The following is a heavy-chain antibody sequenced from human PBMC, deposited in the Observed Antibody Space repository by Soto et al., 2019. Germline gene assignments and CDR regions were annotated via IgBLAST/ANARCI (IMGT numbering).Heavy chain of an antibody. CDR3: ARDWRGAAGFDP. CDR1: GYTFNTYG. Sequence: QVQLVQSGPEVKKPGASVKVSCKASGYTFNTYGFSWVRQAPGQGLEWVGWIGTHNGDTTYAQKFQGRVTMTIDTSTTTSYMELRSLTSDDTAVYFCARDWRGAAGFDPWGQGTLVTVSS. V-gene: IGHV1-18*01. D-gene: IGHD6-25*01. J-gene: IGHJ5*02. CDR2: IGTHNGDT.